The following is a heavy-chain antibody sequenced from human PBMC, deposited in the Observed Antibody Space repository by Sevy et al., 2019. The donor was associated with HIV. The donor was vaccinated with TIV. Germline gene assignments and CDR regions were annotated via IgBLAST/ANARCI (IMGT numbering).Heavy chain of an antibody. CDR3: ATNSPGYSSGWYLSREV. V-gene: IGHV1-24*01. CDR1: GYTLTELS. CDR2: FDPEDGET. Sequence: ASVKVSCKVSGYTLTELSMHWVRQAPGKGLEWMGGFDPEDGETIYAQKFQGRVTMTEDTSTDTAYMELSSLRSEDTAEYYCATNSPGYSSGWYLSREVWGQGTLVTVSS. J-gene: IGHJ4*02. D-gene: IGHD6-19*01.